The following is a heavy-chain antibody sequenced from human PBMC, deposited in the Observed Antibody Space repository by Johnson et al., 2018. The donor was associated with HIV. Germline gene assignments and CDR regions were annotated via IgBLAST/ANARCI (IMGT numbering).Heavy chain of an antibody. CDR1: GFPFSTYA. Sequence: QVQLVESGGGVVQPGRSLRLSCAASGFPFSTYAMHWVRQSPGKGLDWVAVISYDGNNKYYTDSVKGRFTISRDNAENTLYLQMNSLRAEDTAVYYCAREGTFYYDSSGYDNAFDIWGRGTMVTVSS. CDR2: ISYDGNNK. D-gene: IGHD3-22*01. J-gene: IGHJ3*02. CDR3: AREGTFYYDSSGYDNAFDI. V-gene: IGHV3-30-3*01.